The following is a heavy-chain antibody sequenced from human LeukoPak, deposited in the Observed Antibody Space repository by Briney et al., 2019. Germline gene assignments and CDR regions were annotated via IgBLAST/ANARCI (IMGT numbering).Heavy chain of an antibody. Sequence: GASVKVSCKASGYTVTSYYMHWVRQAPGQGLEWMGILNPSGGSSSYAQKFQGRATLTRATSTSTVYMELNSLRAEDTAVYYCARGYYDSSGYYYLDYWGQGTLVTVSS. V-gene: IGHV1-46*01. CDR2: LNPSGGSS. CDR3: ARGYYDSSGYYYLDY. J-gene: IGHJ4*02. D-gene: IGHD3-22*01. CDR1: GYTVTSYY.